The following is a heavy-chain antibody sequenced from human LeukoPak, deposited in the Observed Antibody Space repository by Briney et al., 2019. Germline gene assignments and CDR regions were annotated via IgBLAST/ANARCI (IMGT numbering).Heavy chain of an antibody. CDR1: GYSFTLYW. CDR3: ARQYSGTYYRSFDY. D-gene: IGHD3-10*01. J-gene: IGHJ4*02. CDR2: IYPGDSDT. V-gene: IGHV5-51*01. Sequence: GESLKISCKGSGYSFTLYWIGWVRQMPGKGLEWMAVIYPGDSDTRYSPPFQGQVTISADKSISTAYLQWSSLKASDTATYYCARQYSGTYYRSFDYWGQGTLVTVSS.